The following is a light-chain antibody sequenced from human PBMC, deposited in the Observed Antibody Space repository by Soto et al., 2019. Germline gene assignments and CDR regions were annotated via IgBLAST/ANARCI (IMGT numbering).Light chain of an antibody. J-gene: IGKJ1*01. Sequence: EIVMTQSPATLSVSPGGRATLSCRASQSISDTLAWYQQKPGQAPRLLTHGASTSATGFPARFSGSGSGTDFTVTISSLQSEDSAVYYCQQYDNWPWTFGQGTKVEIK. CDR3: QQYDNWPWT. CDR2: GAS. V-gene: IGKV3-15*01. CDR1: QSISDT.